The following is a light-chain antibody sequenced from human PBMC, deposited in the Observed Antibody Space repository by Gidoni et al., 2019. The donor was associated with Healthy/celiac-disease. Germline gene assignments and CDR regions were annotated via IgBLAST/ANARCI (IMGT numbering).Light chain of an antibody. J-gene: IGKJ2*01. CDR1: QSVSSY. CDR2: DAS. V-gene: IGKV3-11*01. Sequence: TLSLSPGESATLSCRASQSVSSYLAWYQQKPGQAPRLLIYDASNRATGIPARFSGSGSGTDFTLTISSLEPDDFAVYYCQQRSNWPPYTFGQGTKLEIK. CDR3: QQRSNWPPYT.